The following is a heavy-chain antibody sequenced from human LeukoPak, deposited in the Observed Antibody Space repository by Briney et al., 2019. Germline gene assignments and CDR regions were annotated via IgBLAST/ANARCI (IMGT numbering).Heavy chain of an antibody. J-gene: IGHJ4*02. Sequence: PSETLSLTCTVSGGPISSYYWSWIRQPPGKGLEWIGYIYYSGSTNYNPSLKSRVTISVDTSKNQFSLKLSSVTAADTAVYYCARVLDYGGSTFDYWGQGTLVTVSS. D-gene: IGHD4-23*01. CDR2: IYYSGST. CDR3: ARVLDYGGSTFDY. V-gene: IGHV4-59*01. CDR1: GGPISSYY.